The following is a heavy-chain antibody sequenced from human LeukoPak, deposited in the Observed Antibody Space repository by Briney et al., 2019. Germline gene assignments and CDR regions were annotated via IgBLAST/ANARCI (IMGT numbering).Heavy chain of an antibody. Sequence: SQTLSLTCAISGDSVSSNSAAWNWIRQSPSRGPEWLGRTYYRSKWYNDYAISVKSRITINSDTSKNQFSLQLNSVTPEDTAVYYCARDKYYDSSGYIWTWGMDVWGQGTTVTVSS. V-gene: IGHV6-1*01. CDR1: GDSVSSNSAA. D-gene: IGHD3-22*01. CDR3: ARDKYYDSSGYIWTWGMDV. CDR2: TYYRSKWYN. J-gene: IGHJ6*02.